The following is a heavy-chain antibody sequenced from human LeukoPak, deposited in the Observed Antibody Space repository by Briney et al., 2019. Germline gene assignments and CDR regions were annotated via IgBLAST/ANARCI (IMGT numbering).Heavy chain of an antibody. CDR2: ISADGITT. Sequence: GGSLRLSCAASGFTFSNYWMYWVRQAPGRGPLWVSRISADGITTYYAGSVKGRFTISRDNAKNTLYLQMHSLRAEDSAVYYCARGFYGSGNSWGHGTLVTVSS. D-gene: IGHD3-10*01. CDR1: GFTFSNYW. CDR3: ARGFYGSGNS. J-gene: IGHJ4*01. V-gene: IGHV3-74*01.